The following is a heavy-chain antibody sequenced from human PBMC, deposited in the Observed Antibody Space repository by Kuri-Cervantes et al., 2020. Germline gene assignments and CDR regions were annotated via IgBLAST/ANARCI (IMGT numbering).Heavy chain of an antibody. Sequence: SLQISCAASGFTLSSYSMNWVRQAPGKGLEWVSSISSSSSYIYYADSVKGRLTISRDNAKNSLYLQMNSLRAEDTAVYYCAGVGRLHIVWGQGTTVTVSS. CDR3: AGVGRLHIV. V-gene: IGHV3-21*01. D-gene: IGHD4-11*01. CDR2: ISSSSSYI. J-gene: IGHJ6*02. CDR1: GFTLSSYS.